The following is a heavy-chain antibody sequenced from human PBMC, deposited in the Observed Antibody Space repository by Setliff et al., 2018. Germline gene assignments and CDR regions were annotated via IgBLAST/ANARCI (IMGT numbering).Heavy chain of an antibody. D-gene: IGHD1-1*01. CDR1: GVSITSHY. V-gene: IGHV4-59*11. Sequence: KTSETLSLTCTVSGVSITSHYWSWIRQPPGKGLEFIGYVYHSGSAKYHPSLESRAIMSVDASKNEISLKLKSVTAADTAVYYCAKGGTYRYFDFWGQGALVTVSS. J-gene: IGHJ4*02. CDR3: AKGGTYRYFDF. CDR2: VYHSGSA.